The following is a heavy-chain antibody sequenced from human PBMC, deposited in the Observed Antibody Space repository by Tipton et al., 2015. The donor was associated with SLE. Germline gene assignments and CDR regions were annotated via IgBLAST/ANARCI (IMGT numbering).Heavy chain of an antibody. Sequence: LRLSCTVSGGSTSSYYWSWIRQPPGKGLEWIGEINHSGSTNYNPSLKSRVTISVDTSKNQFSLKLSSVTAADTAVYYCARGWLATYWGQGTLVTVSS. CDR2: INHSGST. J-gene: IGHJ4*02. CDR1: GGSTSSYY. CDR3: ARGWLATY. D-gene: IGHD6-19*01. V-gene: IGHV4-34*01.